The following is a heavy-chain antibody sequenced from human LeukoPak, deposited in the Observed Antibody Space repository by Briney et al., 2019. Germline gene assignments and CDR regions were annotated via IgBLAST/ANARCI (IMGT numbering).Heavy chain of an antibody. Sequence: SETLSLTCAVYGGSFSGYYWSWIRQPPGKGLEWIGEINHSGSTNYNPSLKSRVTISVDTSKNQFSLKLSSVTAADTAAYYCARGTWLLLYYWFDPWGQGTLVTVSS. V-gene: IGHV4-34*01. CDR2: INHSGST. CDR1: GGSFSGYY. CDR3: ARGTWLLLYYWFDP. D-gene: IGHD2-15*01. J-gene: IGHJ5*02.